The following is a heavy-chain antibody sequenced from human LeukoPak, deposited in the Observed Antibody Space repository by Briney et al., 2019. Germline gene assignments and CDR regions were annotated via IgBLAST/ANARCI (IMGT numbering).Heavy chain of an antibody. CDR2: ISAYNGNT. CDR1: GYTFTSYG. D-gene: IGHD5-12*01. V-gene: IGHV1-18*01. CDR3: ARSDYDHSPFDY. Sequence: ASVKVSCTASGYTFTSYGISWVRQAPGQGLEWMGWISAYNGNTNYAQKLQGRVTMTTDTSTSTAYMELRSLRSDDTAVYYCARSDYDHSPFDYWGQGTLVTVSS. J-gene: IGHJ4*02.